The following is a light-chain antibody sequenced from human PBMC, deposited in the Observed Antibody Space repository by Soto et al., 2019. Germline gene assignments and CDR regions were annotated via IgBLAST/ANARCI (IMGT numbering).Light chain of an antibody. CDR3: QQYDDWLRLT. Sequence: EIVLTQSPGTLSLSPGERATLSCRASQSVNIYLAWYQQKPGQAPRLLIFGASSRATGIPARFSGSGSGTEFNLTIGSLQSEDFAVYFCQQYDDWLRLTFGGGTKVDIK. CDR1: QSVNIY. V-gene: IGKV3D-15*01. CDR2: GAS. J-gene: IGKJ4*01.